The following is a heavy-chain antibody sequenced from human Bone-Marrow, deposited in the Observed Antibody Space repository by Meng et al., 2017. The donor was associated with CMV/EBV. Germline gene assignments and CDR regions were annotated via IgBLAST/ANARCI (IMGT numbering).Heavy chain of an antibody. CDR1: GGTFSSYA. D-gene: IGHD6-19*01. V-gene: IGHV1-69*05. CDR2: IIPIFGTA. CDR3: ARGLTDSSGWYYYYYGMDV. Sequence: SVKVSCKASGGTFSSYAISWVRQAPGQGLEWMGGIIPIFGTANYAQKFQGRVTITTDESTSTAYMELSSLRSEDTAVYYCARGLTDSSGWYYYYYGMDVWGQGTTVTVSS. J-gene: IGHJ6*02.